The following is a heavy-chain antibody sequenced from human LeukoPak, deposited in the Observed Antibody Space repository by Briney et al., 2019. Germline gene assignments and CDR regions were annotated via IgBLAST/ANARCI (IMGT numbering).Heavy chain of an antibody. J-gene: IGHJ4*02. CDR1: GFIFSSYG. V-gene: IGHV3-30*03. CDR2: ISYDGYNK. Sequence: PGGSLRLSCAASGFIFSSYGMHWVRQAPGKGLEWVAVISYDGYNKYYADSVKGRFTVSRDNAKNSLYLQMSGLRAEDTAVYYCARDLILADNGGSSAHDYWGQGTLVTVSS. CDR3: ARDLILADNGGSSAHDY. D-gene: IGHD2-15*01.